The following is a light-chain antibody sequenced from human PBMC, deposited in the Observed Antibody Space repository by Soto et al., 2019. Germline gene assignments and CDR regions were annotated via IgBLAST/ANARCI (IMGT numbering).Light chain of an antibody. V-gene: IGKV3-11*01. Sequence: EIVLTQSPATLSLSPGERATLSCRASQSVSSYLAWYQQKPGQAPRLLIYDASNRATGIPARFSGSGSGTDFTLTISILEPEDFAVYYCQQRSNWPPRTFGQGTKLEIK. J-gene: IGKJ2*01. CDR3: QQRSNWPPRT. CDR2: DAS. CDR1: QSVSSY.